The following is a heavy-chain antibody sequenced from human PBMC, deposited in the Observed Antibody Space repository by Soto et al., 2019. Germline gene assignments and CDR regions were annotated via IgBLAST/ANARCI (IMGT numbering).Heavy chain of an antibody. D-gene: IGHD3-22*01. J-gene: IGHJ4*02. V-gene: IGHV4-31*03. CDR1: GGSISSGGYY. CDR2: IYYSGST. Sequence: PSETLSLTCTVSGGSISSGGYYWRWIRQHPGKGLEWIGYIYYSGSTYYNPSLKSRVTISVDTSKNQFSLKLSSVTAADTAVYYCARAPYYDSLPFDYWGQGTLVTVSS. CDR3: ARAPYYDSLPFDY.